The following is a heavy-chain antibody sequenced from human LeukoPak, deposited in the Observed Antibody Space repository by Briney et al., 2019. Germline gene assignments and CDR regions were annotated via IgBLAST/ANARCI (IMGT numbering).Heavy chain of an antibody. CDR1: GGSISSSSF. Sequence: SETLSLTCTVPGGSISSSSFWGWIRRPPGKGLEWIGHIFYSGSTYYNPSLKSRVTLSVDTSDNQFSLRLTSVSAAGTAIYYCARRGITYSTSYFDSWGQGILVTVSP. D-gene: IGHD6-13*01. V-gene: IGHV4-39*01. J-gene: IGHJ4*02. CDR3: ARRGITYSTSYFDS. CDR2: IFYSGST.